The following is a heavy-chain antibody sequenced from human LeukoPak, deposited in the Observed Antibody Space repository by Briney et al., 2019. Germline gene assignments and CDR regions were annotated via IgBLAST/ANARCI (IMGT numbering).Heavy chain of an antibody. D-gene: IGHD2-2*02. CDR2: LYYSGSI. J-gene: IGHJ5*02. CDR1: GGSISSSSYY. V-gene: IGHV4-39*02. CDR3: ARDSPDCGSTTCYKDWFDP. Sequence: SETLSLTCTVSGGSISSSSYYWGWIRQPPGKGLEWIGSLYYSGSIYYNPSLKSRVTISGDTSKNQFSLKLNSVTATDTAVYYCARDSPDCGSTTCYKDWFDPWGQGTLVTVSS.